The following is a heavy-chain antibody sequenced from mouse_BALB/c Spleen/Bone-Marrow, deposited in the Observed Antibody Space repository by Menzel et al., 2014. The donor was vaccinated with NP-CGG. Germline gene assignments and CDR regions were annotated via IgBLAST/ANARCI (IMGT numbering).Heavy chain of an antibody. V-gene: IGHV5-17*02. J-gene: IGHJ2*01. Sequence: EVMLVESGGGLVQPGGSRKLSCAASGFTFSSFGMHWVRQAPEKGLEWVACISSGSSNIYYEDTVKGRFTISRDNPKNTLFLQMTSLRSEDTAMYYCTRGGNWDDFDYWGQGTTLTVPS. CDR3: TRGGNWDDFDY. D-gene: IGHD4-1*01. CDR2: ISSGSSNI. CDR1: GFTFSSFG.